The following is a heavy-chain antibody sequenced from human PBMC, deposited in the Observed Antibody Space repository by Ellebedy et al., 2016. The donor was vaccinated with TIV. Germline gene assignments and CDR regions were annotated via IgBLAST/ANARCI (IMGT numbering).Heavy chain of an antibody. CDR3: EPGGTTTVKKGFGY. D-gene: IGHD4-17*01. CDR2: ISTDGRSK. J-gene: IGHJ4*02. V-gene: IGHV3-30*03. Sequence: GESLKISCVASGFTFSDYGMHWVRQAPGKGLEWVAVISTDGRSKKHADSMKGRFTISRDNSKSTLYLQMDSLRADDTAVYYCEPGGTTTVKKGFGYWGQGTLVTVSS. CDR1: GFTFSDYG.